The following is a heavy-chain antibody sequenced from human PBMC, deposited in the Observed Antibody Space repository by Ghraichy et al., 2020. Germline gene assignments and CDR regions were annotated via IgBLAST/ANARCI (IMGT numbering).Heavy chain of an antibody. CDR1: GFTFSTYE. Sequence: SLNISCAASGFTFSTYEMNWVRQAPGEGLEWVSYISTSGTTMYNADSVKGRFTISRDNAKNSLYLQMNSLRAEDTAVYYCARAKSGSYYRYFQHWGQGTLVTVSS. J-gene: IGHJ1*01. V-gene: IGHV3-48*03. CDR2: ISTSGTTM. D-gene: IGHD1-26*01. CDR3: ARAKSGSYYRYFQH.